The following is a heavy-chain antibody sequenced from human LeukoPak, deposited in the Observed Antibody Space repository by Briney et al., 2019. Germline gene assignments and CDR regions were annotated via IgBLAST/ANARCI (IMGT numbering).Heavy chain of an antibody. V-gene: IGHV3-7*01. CDR2: TNEDGSDK. J-gene: IGHJ4*02. CDR3: ARERNYCGGDCYLN. CDR1: GFSFSNYW. Sequence: GGSLRLSCEGSGFSFSNYWMSWVRQAPGKGLEWVAHTNEDGSDKYYVDSVKGRFTISRDNAKNSLYLQMGSLRAEDTAVYYCARERNYCGGDCYLNWGQGTLVTVSS. D-gene: IGHD2-21*02.